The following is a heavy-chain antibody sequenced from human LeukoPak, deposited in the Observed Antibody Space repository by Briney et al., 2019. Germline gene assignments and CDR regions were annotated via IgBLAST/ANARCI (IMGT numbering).Heavy chain of an antibody. D-gene: IGHD3-10*01. CDR3: ARGGSGSHSPMDV. J-gene: IGHJ6*03. CDR1: GYTFTSYY. V-gene: IGHV1-2*02. Sequence: ASVKVSCKASGYTFTSYYMHWVRQAPGQGLEWMGWINPNSGGTNYAQKFQGRVTMTRDTSISTGYMELSRLRSDDTAVYYCARGGSGSHSPMDVWGKGTTVTVSS. CDR2: INPNSGGT.